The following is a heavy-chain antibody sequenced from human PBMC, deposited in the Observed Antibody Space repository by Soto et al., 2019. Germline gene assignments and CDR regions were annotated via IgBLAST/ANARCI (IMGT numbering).Heavy chain of an antibody. V-gene: IGHV1-8*01. CDR1: GYTFTGYD. J-gene: IGHJ6*02. D-gene: IGHD3-3*01. CDR3: ARGPDVLRFLEWLPRGYYGMDV. CDR2: MNPNSGNT. Sequence: AAVKVSCKASGYTFTGYDINWVRQATGQGLEWMGWMNPNSGNTGYAQKFQGRVTMTRNTSISTAYMELSSLRSEDTAVYYCARGPDVLRFLEWLPRGYYGMDVWGQGTTVTVSS.